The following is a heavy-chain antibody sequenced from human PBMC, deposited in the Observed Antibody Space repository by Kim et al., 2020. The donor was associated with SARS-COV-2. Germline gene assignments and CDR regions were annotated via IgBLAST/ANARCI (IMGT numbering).Heavy chain of an antibody. CDR1: GGSFSGYY. J-gene: IGHJ6*02. CDR3: ARGPVDTAMARLFYYYYGMDV. CDR2: INHSGST. V-gene: IGHV4-34*01. D-gene: IGHD5-18*01. Sequence: SETLSLTCAVYGGSFSGYYWSWIRQPPGKGLEWIGEINHSGSTNYNPSLKSRVTLSVDTSKNQFSLKLSSVTAADTAVYYCARGPVDTAMARLFYYYYGMDVWGQRTTVTVSS.